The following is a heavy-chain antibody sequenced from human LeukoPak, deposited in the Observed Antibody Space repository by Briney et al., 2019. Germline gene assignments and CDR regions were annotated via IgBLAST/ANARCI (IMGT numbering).Heavy chain of an antibody. D-gene: IGHD4/OR15-4a*01. Sequence: SETLSLTCDVYGGSLSGYYWSWIRQSPEKVLQWIGEIGHSGTTNFNPSLKSRVSMSVDTSKNQFSLKLTSVTAADTAVYFCAREGRMSMGIEYWGQGTLVTVSS. V-gene: IGHV4-34*01. CDR1: GGSLSGYY. CDR3: AREGRMSMGIEY. CDR2: IGHSGTT. J-gene: IGHJ4*02.